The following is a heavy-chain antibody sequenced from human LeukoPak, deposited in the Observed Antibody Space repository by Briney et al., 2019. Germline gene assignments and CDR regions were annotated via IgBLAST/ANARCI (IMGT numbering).Heavy chain of an antibody. CDR1: GFTFHDYA. V-gene: IGHV3-9*01. CDR3: ARGPTNGQAFDY. J-gene: IGHJ4*02. CDR2: ISWDSDDI. D-gene: IGHD2-8*01. Sequence: GGSLRLSCAASGFTFHDYAMHWVRLVPGKGLEWVSSISWDSDDIDYAHSVKGRFTISRDNAKNSLYLQMDSPRAEDTAVYYCARGPTNGQAFDYWGQGTLVSVSS.